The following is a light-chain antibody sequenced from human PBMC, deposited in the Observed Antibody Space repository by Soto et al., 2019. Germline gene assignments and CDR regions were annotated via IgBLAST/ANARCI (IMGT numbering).Light chain of an antibody. CDR1: SSNIGAGYD. J-gene: IGLJ2*01. CDR3: QSYDSSLSGVV. V-gene: IGLV1-40*01. CDR2: GHS. Sequence: QSALTQPPSVSGAPGQRVTISCTGSSSNIGAGYDVHWYQQLPGTAPKLLIYGHSNRPSGVPDRFSGSKSDTSASLAITGLQAEDEADYYCQSYDSSLSGVVFGGGTKVTVL.